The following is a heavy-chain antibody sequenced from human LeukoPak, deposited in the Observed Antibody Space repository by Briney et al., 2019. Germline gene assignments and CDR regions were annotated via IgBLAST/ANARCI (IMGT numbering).Heavy chain of an antibody. CDR2: INPNSGGT. CDR3: ARAGNIAAAASDY. D-gene: IGHD6-13*01. V-gene: IGHV1-2*02. Sequence: ASVKVSCKVSGYTVTGNYMHWVRQAPGQGLEWMGWINPNSGGTNHAQKFQGRVTMTRDTSISTAYMELSSLRSDDTAVYYCARAGNIAAAASDYWGQGTLVTVSS. CDR1: GYTVTGNY. J-gene: IGHJ4*02.